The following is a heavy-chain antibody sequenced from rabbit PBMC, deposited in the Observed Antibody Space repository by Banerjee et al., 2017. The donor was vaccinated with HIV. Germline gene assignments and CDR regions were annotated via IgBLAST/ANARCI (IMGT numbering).Heavy chain of an antibody. V-gene: IGHV1S7*01. CDR1: GFDFSSYY. CDR2: IDPVFGST. Sequence: QLKESGGGLVQPGGSLKLSCKASGFDFSSYYMSWVRQAPGKGLEWIGYIDPVFGSTYYASWVNGRFTISSHNAQNTLYLQLNSLTAADTATYFCARGGAYASSSGYYLSSFFNLWGQGTLVTVS. J-gene: IGHJ4*01. D-gene: IGHD1-1*01. CDR3: ARGGAYASSSGYYLSSFFNL.